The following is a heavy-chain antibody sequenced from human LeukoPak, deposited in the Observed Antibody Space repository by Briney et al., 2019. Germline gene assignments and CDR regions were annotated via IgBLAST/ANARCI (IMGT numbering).Heavy chain of an antibody. CDR3: ATHTKTYYYYYMDV. CDR2: INSDGGTA. CDR1: GFTFSTYW. D-gene: IGHD3-3*01. V-gene: IGHV3-74*01. J-gene: IGHJ6*03. Sequence: GGSLRLSCAASGFTFSTYWMHWVRHAPGKGLVWVSRINSDGGTATYADSVKGRFTISRDNAKNTLYLQMNSLRAEDTAVYYCATHTKTYYYYYMDVWGKGTTVTISS.